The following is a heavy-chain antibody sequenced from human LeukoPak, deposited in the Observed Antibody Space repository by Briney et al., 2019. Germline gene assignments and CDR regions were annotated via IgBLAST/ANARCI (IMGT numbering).Heavy chain of an antibody. CDR1: GFTFNTYT. V-gene: IGHV3-21*01. D-gene: IGHD3-22*01. CDR3: ARRYYDTTGYAFDI. CDR2: VGRDGSI. J-gene: IGHJ3*02. Sequence: SGGSLRLSCVASGFTFNTYTMNWVRQAPGKGLERISCVGRDGSIHYADSVKGRITISRDNAKNSLFLQMNSLRAEDTAIYYCARRYYDTTGYAFDIWGQGTMVTVSS.